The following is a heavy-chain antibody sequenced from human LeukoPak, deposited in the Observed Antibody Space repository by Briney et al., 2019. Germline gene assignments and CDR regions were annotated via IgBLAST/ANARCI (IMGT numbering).Heavy chain of an antibody. D-gene: IGHD3-22*01. J-gene: IGHJ4*02. Sequence: SESLSLTCTVSGGAISSYYWSWIRQPPGRGLEWIGYIDYSGGSKYNPTLMSRVAISVDRAQNQYSLSLSSVTAADTAVYYCARDGLYNSSGYYMDSWGQGTLVIVSS. CDR2: IDYSGGS. V-gene: IGHV4-59*01. CDR3: ARDGLYNSSGYYMDS. CDR1: GGAISSYY.